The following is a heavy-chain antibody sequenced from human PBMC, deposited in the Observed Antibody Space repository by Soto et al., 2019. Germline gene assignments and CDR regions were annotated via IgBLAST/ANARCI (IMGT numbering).Heavy chain of an antibody. CDR1: GYSFNNYL. CDR3: ARVYYDSSGFYHEDH. D-gene: IGHD3-22*01. Sequence: QVKLVQSGAEVKKPGASVMVSCQASGYSFNNYLISWVRQAPGQGPDWVGWISADNGNTNYGQKFLGRVTMTTDTSTSTAYMDLRSLRSDDTAVYYCARVYYDSSGFYHEDHWGQGTLVTVSS. J-gene: IGHJ1*01. CDR2: ISADNGNT. V-gene: IGHV1-18*01.